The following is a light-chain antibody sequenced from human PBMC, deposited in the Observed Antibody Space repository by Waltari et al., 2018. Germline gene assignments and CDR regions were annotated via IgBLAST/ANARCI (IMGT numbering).Light chain of an antibody. CDR3: QQYGSSPLT. V-gene: IGKV3-20*01. CDR1: QSVSSSY. Sequence: DIVLTQSPGTLSLSPGERATLSCRASQSVSSSYLAWYQQKPGQAPRLLINGASSRATGFPDRFSGSGSGTDFTLTISRLEPEDFAVYYCQQYGSSPLTFGGGTKVEIK. CDR2: GAS. J-gene: IGKJ4*01.